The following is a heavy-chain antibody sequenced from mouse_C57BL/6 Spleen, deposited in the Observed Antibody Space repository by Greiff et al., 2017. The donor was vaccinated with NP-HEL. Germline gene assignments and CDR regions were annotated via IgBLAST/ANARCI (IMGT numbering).Heavy chain of an antibody. CDR1: GYTFTSYW. V-gene: IGHV1-53*01. CDR3: ARCDGYDSGFAD. Sequence: QVQLQQPGTELVKPGASVKLSCKASGYTFTSYWMHWVKQRPGQGLEWIGNINPSNGGTNYNDKFKSKATLTVDKSSSTAYMQLSSLTSEDSAVYYCARCDGYDSGFADWGQGTLVTVSA. D-gene: IGHD2-2*01. CDR2: INPSNGGT. J-gene: IGHJ3*01.